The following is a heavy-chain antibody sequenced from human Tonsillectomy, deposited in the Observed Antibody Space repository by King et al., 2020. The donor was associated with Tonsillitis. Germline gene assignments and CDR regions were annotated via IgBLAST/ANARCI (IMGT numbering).Heavy chain of an antibody. D-gene: IGHD6-13*01. CDR2: ISDVGDNT. CDR3: AKDTPNSSRWYN. CDR1: GFTFSSCA. Sequence: VQLVESGGGLVQPGGSLRLSCAASGFTFSSCAMSWVRQAPGKGLEWVSTISDVGDNTYYAVSVKGRFTISRDNSKNTLFLQMNNLRAEDTAIYYCAKDTPNSSRWYNWGQGTLVTVSS. V-gene: IGHV3-23*04. J-gene: IGHJ4*02.